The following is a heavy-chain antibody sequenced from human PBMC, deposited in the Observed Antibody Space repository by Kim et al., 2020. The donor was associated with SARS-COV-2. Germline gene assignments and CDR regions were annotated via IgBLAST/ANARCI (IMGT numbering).Heavy chain of an antibody. Sequence: GGSLRLSCAASGFTFSNAWMSWVRQAPGKGLEWVGRIKSKTDGGTTDYAAPVKGRFTISRDDSKNTLYLQMNSLKTEDTAVYYCTTGTTPEMATITGADYWGQGTLVTVSS. J-gene: IGHJ4*02. V-gene: IGHV3-15*01. CDR1: GFTFSNAW. CDR3: TTGTTPEMATITGADY. D-gene: IGHD5-12*01. CDR2: IKSKTDGGTT.